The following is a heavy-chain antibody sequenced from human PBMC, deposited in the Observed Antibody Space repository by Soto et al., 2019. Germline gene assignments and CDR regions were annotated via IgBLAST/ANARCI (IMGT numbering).Heavy chain of an antibody. J-gene: IGHJ5*02. V-gene: IGHV1-46*01. CDR2: INPSDGST. CDR1: GNTITRYY. Sequence: QVQLMQSGAEVKKPGASVNVSCKASGNTITRYYMHWVRQAPGQGLEWMGIINPSDGSTTYAQKFEGRVTVTRDTSTSTVYMQLTSLRYEDTAVYYCARVALSGGGWLDPWGQGTLVTVSS. CDR3: ARVALSGGGWLDP. D-gene: IGHD1-26*01.